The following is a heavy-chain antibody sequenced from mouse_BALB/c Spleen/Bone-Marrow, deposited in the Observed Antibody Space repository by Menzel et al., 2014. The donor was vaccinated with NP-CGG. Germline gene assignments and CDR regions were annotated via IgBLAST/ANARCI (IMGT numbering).Heavy chain of an antibody. Sequence: LQQSGSELVRPGASVNLSCKASGYTFTSYWMHWVKQRPGQGLEWIGNIYPGSGSTNYDEKFKSKATLTVDTSSSTAYMQLSSLTSEDFAVYYCTLRWSYYAMDYWGQGTSVTVSS. J-gene: IGHJ4*01. CDR3: TLRWSYYAMDY. D-gene: IGHD2-3*01. CDR1: GYTFTSYW. V-gene: IGHV1S22*01. CDR2: IYPGSGST.